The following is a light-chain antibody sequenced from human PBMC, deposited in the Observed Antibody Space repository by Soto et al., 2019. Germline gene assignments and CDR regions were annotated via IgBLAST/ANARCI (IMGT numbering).Light chain of an antibody. V-gene: IGLV2-11*01. CDR2: DVS. Sequence: QSALTQPRSVSGSPGQSVTISCTGTSSDVGGYNYVSWYQQHPGKAPKLMIYDVSKRPSGVPDRFSGSKSGNTASLTISGLQAEDEADYYCCSYAGSYTFEFGGGTKLTAL. CDR3: CSYAGSYTFE. CDR1: SSDVGGYNY. J-gene: IGLJ3*02.